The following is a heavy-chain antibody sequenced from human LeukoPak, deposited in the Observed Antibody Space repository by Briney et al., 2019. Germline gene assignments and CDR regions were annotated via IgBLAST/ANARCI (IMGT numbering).Heavy chain of an antibody. Sequence: GGSLRLSCAASGFTFSNYWMSWVRQAPGKGLEWVANIKQDGSEKYYVDSVKGRFTVSRDNAKNSLFLQMNSLRPDDTAIYFCARQEARDYYYEGLDYWGQGNLVTVSS. CDR3: ARQEARDYYYEGLDY. CDR2: IKQDGSEK. CDR1: GFTFSNYW. J-gene: IGHJ4*02. V-gene: IGHV3-7*03. D-gene: IGHD3-22*01.